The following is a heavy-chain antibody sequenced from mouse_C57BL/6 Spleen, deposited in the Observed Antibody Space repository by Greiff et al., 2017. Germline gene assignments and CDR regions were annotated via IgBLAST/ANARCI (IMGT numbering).Heavy chain of an antibody. J-gene: IGHJ4*01. CDR2: ISDGGSYT. D-gene: IGHD1-1*01. Sequence: EVKVVESGGGLVKPGGSLKLSCAASGFTFSSYAMSWVRQTPEKRLEWVATISDGGSYTYYPDNVKGRFTISRDNAKNNLYLQMSHLKSEDTAMYYCARAEFITTVVAPLDYWGQGTSVTVSS. CDR3: ARAEFITTVVAPLDY. V-gene: IGHV5-4*03. CDR1: GFTFSSYA.